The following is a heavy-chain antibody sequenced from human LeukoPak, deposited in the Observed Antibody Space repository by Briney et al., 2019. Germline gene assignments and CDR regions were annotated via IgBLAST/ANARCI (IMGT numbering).Heavy chain of an antibody. CDR2: IYYSGST. CDR1: GGSISSSSYY. Sequence: NPSETLSLTCTVSGGSISSSSYYWGWIRQPPGKGLEWIGSIYYSGSTYYNPSLKSRVTISVDTSKNQFSLKLSSVTAADTAVYYCARQSYGWVYYFDYWGQGTLVTVSS. CDR3: ARQSYGWVYYFDY. V-gene: IGHV4-39*01. D-gene: IGHD5-18*01. J-gene: IGHJ4*02.